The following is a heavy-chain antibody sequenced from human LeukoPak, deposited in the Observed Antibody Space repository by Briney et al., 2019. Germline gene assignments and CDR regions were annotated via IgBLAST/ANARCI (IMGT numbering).Heavy chain of an antibody. J-gene: IGHJ5*02. CDR1: GDSIGSSYYF. CDR3: ARYRYIPTSFDP. Sequence: SETLSLTCTVSGDSIGSSYYFCVWIRQPPGKALEWIASINYSGNTYYNPSLKNRVSISVDTSKKQFSLELKSVTAADTAVYFCARYRYIPTSFDPWGHGTLVTVST. CDR2: INYSGNT. V-gene: IGHV4-39*01. D-gene: IGHD2-21*01.